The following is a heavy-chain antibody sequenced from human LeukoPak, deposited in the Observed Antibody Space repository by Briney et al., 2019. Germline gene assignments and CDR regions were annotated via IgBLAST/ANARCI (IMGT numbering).Heavy chain of an antibody. CDR1: GFTFSSYA. CDR2: ISGSGGST. Sequence: SGGSLRLSCAASGFTFSSYAMSWVRQAPGKGLEWVSAISGSGGSTYYADSVKGRFTISRDNSKNTLYLQMNSLRAEDTAVYYCAKPQVLGLPPPWYYFDYWGQGTLVTVSS. D-gene: IGHD5/OR15-5a*01. V-gene: IGHV3-23*01. CDR3: AKPQVLGLPPPWYYFDY. J-gene: IGHJ4*02.